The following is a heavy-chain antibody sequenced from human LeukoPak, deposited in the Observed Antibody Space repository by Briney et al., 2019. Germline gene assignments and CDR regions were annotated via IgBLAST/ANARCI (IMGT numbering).Heavy chain of an antibody. V-gene: IGHV3-48*02. D-gene: IGHD6-6*01. J-gene: IGHJ4*02. CDR3: ATQALVPRAYYFDF. Sequence: SVKGRFTISRDNAKTSLYLQLNSLRDEDTAVYYCATQALVPRAYYFDFWGPGTLVTVSS.